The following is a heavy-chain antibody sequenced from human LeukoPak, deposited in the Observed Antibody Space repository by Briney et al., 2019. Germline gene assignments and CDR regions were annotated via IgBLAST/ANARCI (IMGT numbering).Heavy chain of an antibody. D-gene: IGHD6-13*01. V-gene: IGHV4-38-2*02. Sequence: SETLSLTCTVSGYSISSGYYWGWIRQPPGKGLEWIGSIYYSGSTYYDPSLKSRVTISVDTSKNQFSLKLSSVTAADTAVYYCARHRGSSWYTYYNYYYMDVWGKGATVTISS. J-gene: IGHJ6*03. CDR2: IYYSGST. CDR1: GYSISSGYY. CDR3: ARHRGSSWYTYYNYYYMDV.